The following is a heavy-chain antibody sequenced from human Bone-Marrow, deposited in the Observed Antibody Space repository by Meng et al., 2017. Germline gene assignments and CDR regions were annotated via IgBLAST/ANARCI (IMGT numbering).Heavy chain of an antibody. Sequence: GESLKISCAASGFTFSSYAMHWVRQAPGKGLEWVAVISYDGSNKYYADSVKGRFTISRDNAKNSLYLQMNSLRAEDTAVYYCARDRSGSYYPHDAFDIWGQGTMVTVSS. J-gene: IGHJ3*02. V-gene: IGHV3-30*07. CDR3: ARDRSGSYYPHDAFDI. CDR1: GFTFSSYA. CDR2: ISYDGSNK. D-gene: IGHD1-26*01.